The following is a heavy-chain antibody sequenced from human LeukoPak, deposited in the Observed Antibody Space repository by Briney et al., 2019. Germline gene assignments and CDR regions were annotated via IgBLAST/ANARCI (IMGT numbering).Heavy chain of an antibody. D-gene: IGHD6-19*01. CDR2: ISSSSSYI. CDR3: ARLQWPQGYFDY. J-gene: IGHJ4*02. CDR1: GFTFSSYW. Sequence: GGSLRLSCAASGFTFSSYWMSWVRQAPGKGLEWVSSISSSSSYIYYADSVKGRFTISRDNAKNSLYLQMNSLRAEDTAVYYCARLQWPQGYFDYWGQGTLVTVSS. V-gene: IGHV3-21*01.